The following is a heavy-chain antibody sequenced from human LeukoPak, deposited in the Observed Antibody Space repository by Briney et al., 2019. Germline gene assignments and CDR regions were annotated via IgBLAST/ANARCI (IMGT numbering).Heavy chain of an antibody. CDR1: GGSFSGYY. CDR2: INHSAGT. V-gene: IGHV4-34*01. CDR3: ARGDNSYGYSY. D-gene: IGHD5-18*01. J-gene: IGHJ4*02. Sequence: SETLSLTCAVYGGSFSGYYWSWIRQPPGKGLEWIGEINHSAGTNYNPSLKSRVTISVDTSKNQFSLKLSSVTAADTAVYYCARGDNSYGYSYWGQGTLVTVSS.